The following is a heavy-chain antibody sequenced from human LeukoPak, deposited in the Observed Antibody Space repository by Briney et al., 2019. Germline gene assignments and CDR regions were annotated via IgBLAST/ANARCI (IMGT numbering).Heavy chain of an antibody. CDR1: GGSISSYY. Sequence: SETLSLTCTVSGGSISSYYWSWIRQPPGKGLEWIGYIYYSGSTNYNPSLKSRVTISVDTSKNQFSLKLGSVTAADTAVYYCARGEGYGDRKGPVDYWGQGTLVTVSS. J-gene: IGHJ4*02. V-gene: IGHV4-59*08. D-gene: IGHD4-17*01. CDR3: ARGEGYGDRKGPVDY. CDR2: IYYSGST.